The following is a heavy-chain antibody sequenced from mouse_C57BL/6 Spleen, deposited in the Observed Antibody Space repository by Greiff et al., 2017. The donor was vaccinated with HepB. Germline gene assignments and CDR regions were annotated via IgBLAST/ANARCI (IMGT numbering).Heavy chain of an antibody. D-gene: IGHD1-2*01. CDR2: INPNYGTT. Sequence: EVQLQQSGPELVKPGASVKISCKASGYSFTDYNMNWVKQSNGKSLEWIGVINPNYGTTSYNQKFKGKATLTVDQSSSTAYMQLNSLSSEDSAVYYCAGVYGSTYWYFDVWGTGTTVTVSS. J-gene: IGHJ1*03. CDR1: GYSFTDYN. CDR3: AGVYGSTYWYFDV. V-gene: IGHV1-39*01.